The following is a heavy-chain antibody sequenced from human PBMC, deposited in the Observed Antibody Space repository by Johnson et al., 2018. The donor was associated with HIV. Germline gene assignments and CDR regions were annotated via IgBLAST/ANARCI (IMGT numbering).Heavy chain of an antibody. J-gene: IGHJ3*02. CDR1: GFTFSSYG. CDR2: ISYDGSNK. CDR3: ARERNDGTHAAFDI. D-gene: IGHD1-1*01. V-gene: IGHV3-30*03. Sequence: QVQLVESGGGVVQPGRSLRLSCAAPGFTFSSYGMHWVRQAPGKGLEWVAVISYDGSNKYYADSVKGRFTISRDNAKNSLYLQMNSLRADDTAVYYCARERNDGTHAAFDIWGQGTMVTVSS.